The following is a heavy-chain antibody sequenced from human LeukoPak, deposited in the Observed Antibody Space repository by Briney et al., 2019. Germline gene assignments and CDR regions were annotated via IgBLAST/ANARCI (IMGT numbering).Heavy chain of an antibody. V-gene: IGHV1-2*06. Sequence: ASVKVSCKASGYTFTGYYMHWVRQATGQGLEWMGRINPNSGGTNYAQKFQGRVTITTDESTSTAYMELSSLRSEDTAVYYCARAKSEYSSSTQLGYWGQGTLVTVSS. CDR3: ARAKSEYSSSTQLGY. CDR1: GYTFTGYY. CDR2: INPNSGGT. D-gene: IGHD6-6*01. J-gene: IGHJ4*02.